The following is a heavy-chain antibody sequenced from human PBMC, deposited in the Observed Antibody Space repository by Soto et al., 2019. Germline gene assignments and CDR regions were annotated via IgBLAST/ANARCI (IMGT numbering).Heavy chain of an antibody. CDR3: ARVPYVRKSWHYYYYGMDV. D-gene: IGHD3-10*02. CDR1: GFTFSSYA. J-gene: IGHJ6*02. V-gene: IGHV3-30-3*01. Sequence: QVQLVESGGGVVQPGRSLRLSCAASGFTFSSYAMHWVRQAPGKGLEWVAVISYDGSNKYYADSVKGRFTISRDNSKNALYLQMNSLRAEDTAVYYCARVPYVRKSWHYYYYGMDVWGQGTTVTVSS. CDR2: ISYDGSNK.